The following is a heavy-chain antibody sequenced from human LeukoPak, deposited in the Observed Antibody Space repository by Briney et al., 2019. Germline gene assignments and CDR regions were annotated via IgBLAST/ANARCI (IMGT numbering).Heavy chain of an antibody. V-gene: IGHV4-59*11. D-gene: IGHD3-22*01. CDR3: AREEGYYDTSGRYYYYMDV. CDR1: GGSISSHY. Sequence: SETLSLTCTVSGGSISSHYWSWIRQPPGKGLEWIGYNYYSGSTNYNPSLKGRVTISVDTSKNQFSLKLSSVTAADTAVYYCAREEGYYDTSGRYYYYMDVWGKGTTVTVSS. J-gene: IGHJ6*03. CDR2: NYYSGST.